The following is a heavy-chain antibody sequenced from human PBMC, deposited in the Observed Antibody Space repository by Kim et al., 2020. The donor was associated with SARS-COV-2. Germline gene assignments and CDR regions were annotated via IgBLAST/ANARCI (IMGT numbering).Heavy chain of an antibody. CDR3: GGHKGLYYSYIDV. Sequence: SETLSLTCTVSGGSIRSGTFYWGWLRQPPGQGLEWIGSMYYSGSTYYNPSLQRRVAISVDATKNHFSLKLSSATAADTAVYYCGGHKGLYYSYIDVWGKGTTVTVSS. CDR2: MYYSGST. J-gene: IGHJ6*03. V-gene: IGHV4-39*01. CDR1: GGSIRSGTFY.